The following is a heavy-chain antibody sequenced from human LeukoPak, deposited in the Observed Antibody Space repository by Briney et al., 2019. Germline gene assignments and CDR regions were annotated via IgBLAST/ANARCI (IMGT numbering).Heavy chain of an antibody. CDR1: GPIRSSDG. D-gene: IGHD3/OR15-3a*01. J-gene: IGHJ4*02. V-gene: IGHV3-48*02. Sequence: GGSLRLSCAVSGPIRSSDGFDWVRQAPRQGLERVSFINSGGDIKWYADSVKGRFTISRDEAKNSVYLQMNSLRDEDTAVYYCARGGDWGLDYWGQGTVVTVSS. CDR2: INSGGDIK. CDR3: ARGGDWGLDY.